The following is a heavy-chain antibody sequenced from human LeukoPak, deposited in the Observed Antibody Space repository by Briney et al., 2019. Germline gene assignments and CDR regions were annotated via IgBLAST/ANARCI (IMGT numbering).Heavy chain of an antibody. CDR2: IYHSGST. J-gene: IGHJ4*02. D-gene: IGHD3-22*01. CDR1: GGSISSSNW. Sequence: SETLSLTCAVSGGSISSSNWWSWVRQPPGKGLEWIGEIYHSGSTNYNPSLKSRVTISVDTSKNQFSLKLSSVTAADTAVYYCTRDGPRSSGYPDNWGQGALVTVSS. CDR3: TRDGPRSSGYPDN. V-gene: IGHV4-4*02.